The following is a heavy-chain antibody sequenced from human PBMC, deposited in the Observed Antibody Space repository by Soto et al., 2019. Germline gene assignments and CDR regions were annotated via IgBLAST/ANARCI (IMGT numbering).Heavy chain of an antibody. V-gene: IGHV3-23*01. CDR1: GFTFSSYA. J-gene: IGHJ6*02. CDR3: AKEARDIFDFWSGYSPYYYYYGMDV. Sequence: GGSLRLSCAASGFTFSSYAMSWVRQAPGKGLEWVSAISGSGGSTYYADSVKGRFTISRDNSKNTLYLQMNSLRAEDTAVYYCAKEARDIFDFWSGYSPYYYYYGMDVWGQGTTVTVSS. CDR2: ISGSGGST. D-gene: IGHD3-3*01.